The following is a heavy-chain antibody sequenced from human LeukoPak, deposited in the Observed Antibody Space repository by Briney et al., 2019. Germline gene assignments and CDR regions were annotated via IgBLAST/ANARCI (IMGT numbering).Heavy chain of an antibody. Sequence: GGSLRLSCAASGFTFSSYAMSWVRQAPGKGLEWVSAISGSGGSTYYADSVKGRFTISRDNSKNTLYLQMNSLRAEDTAVYYCAKDRRCWLLWFGELLGHGAFDIWGQGTMVTVSS. V-gene: IGHV3-23*01. CDR2: ISGSGGST. D-gene: IGHD3-10*01. CDR1: GFTFSSYA. CDR3: AKDRRCWLLWFGELLGHGAFDI. J-gene: IGHJ3*02.